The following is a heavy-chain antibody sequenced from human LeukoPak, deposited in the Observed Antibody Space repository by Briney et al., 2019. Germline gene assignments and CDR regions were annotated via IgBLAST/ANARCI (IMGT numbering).Heavy chain of an antibody. CDR1: GFTFSVYS. J-gene: IGHJ5*02. CDR3: AKTDWFDP. V-gene: IGHV3-74*01. CDR2: IKSDGSST. Sequence: GGSLRLSCAASGFTFSVYSMHWVRQAPGKGLVWVSRIKSDGSSTSYADSVKGRFTISRNNAKNTLYLQMDSLRVEDTAVYYCAKTDWFDPWGEGTLVTVSS.